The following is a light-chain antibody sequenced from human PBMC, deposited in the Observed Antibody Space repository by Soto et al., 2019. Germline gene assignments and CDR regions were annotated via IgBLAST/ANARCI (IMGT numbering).Light chain of an antibody. Sequence: QSVLTQPPSASGTPGQRVTISCSGSSSNIGSNTVNWYQQLPGTAPKLLIYSNNQRPSGVPDRFSGSKSGTSASLAISGLKSGDGADYYCAAWNNSLNGWVFGGGTKLTVL. CDR1: SSNIGSNT. J-gene: IGLJ3*02. CDR2: SNN. CDR3: AAWNNSLNGWV. V-gene: IGLV1-44*01.